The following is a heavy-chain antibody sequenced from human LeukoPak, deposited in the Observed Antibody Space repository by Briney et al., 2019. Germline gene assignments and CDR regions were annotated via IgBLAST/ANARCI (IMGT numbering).Heavy chain of an antibody. J-gene: IGHJ5*02. CDR2: INPSGGST. V-gene: IGHV1-46*01. CDR3: AREAAAGKKNWFDP. D-gene: IGHD6-13*01. Sequence: ASVKVSCKASGYTFTSYYMHWVRQAPGQGLEWMGIINPSGGSTSYAQKFQGRVTMTRDTSISTAYMELSRLRSDDTAVYYCAREAAAGKKNWFDPWGQGTLVTVSS. CDR1: GYTFTSYY.